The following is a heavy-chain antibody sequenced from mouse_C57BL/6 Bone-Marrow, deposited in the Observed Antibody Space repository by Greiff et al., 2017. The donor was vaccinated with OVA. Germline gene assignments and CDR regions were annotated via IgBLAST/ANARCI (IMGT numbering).Heavy chain of an antibody. CDR3: TREGIFYGSTYAMDY. J-gene: IGHJ4*01. CDR1: GYTFTSYW. CDR2: IYPGNSDT. D-gene: IGHD1-1*01. V-gene: IGHV1-5*01. Sequence: VQLQQSGTVLARPGASVKMSCKTSGYTFTSYWMHWVKQRPGQGLEWIGAIYPGNSDTSYNQKFKGKAKLSAVTSASTAYMELSSLTNEDSAVYYCTREGIFYGSTYAMDYWGQGTSVTVSS.